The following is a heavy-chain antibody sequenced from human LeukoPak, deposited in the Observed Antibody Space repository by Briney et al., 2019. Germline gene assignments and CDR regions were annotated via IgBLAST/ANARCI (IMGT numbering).Heavy chain of an antibody. D-gene: IGHD5-18*01. V-gene: IGHV3-13*01. Sequence: GGSLRLSCAASGFTFSNYDMHWVRQPTGKGLEWVSAIGTAGDTYYPGSVKGRSTLSRENAKNSLYLQMNSLRAGDTAVYYCARGRDTAIDYWGQGTLVTVSS. CDR3: ARGRDTAIDY. J-gene: IGHJ4*02. CDR2: IGTAGDT. CDR1: GFTFSNYD.